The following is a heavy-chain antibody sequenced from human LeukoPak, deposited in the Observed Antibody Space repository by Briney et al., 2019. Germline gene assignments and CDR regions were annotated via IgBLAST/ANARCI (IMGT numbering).Heavy chain of an antibody. J-gene: IGHJ4*02. D-gene: IGHD3-10*01. V-gene: IGHV1-69*13. CDR1: GVTFSRLV. CDR2: IIPYFGTS. CDR3: TRDAGDYGGSGSYPDY. Sequence: SVKVSCKASGVTFSRLVVSWVRQAPGQGLEWMGQIIPYFGTSNYAQNFQGRVTLTADEATNTAYMELNRLRSDDTAVYYCTRDAGDYGGSGSYPDYWGQGTPVTVSS.